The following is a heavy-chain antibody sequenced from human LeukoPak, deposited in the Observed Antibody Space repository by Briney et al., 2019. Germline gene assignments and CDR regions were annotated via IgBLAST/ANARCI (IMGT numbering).Heavy chain of an antibody. V-gene: IGHV3-23*01. CDR1: GFTFSNFA. CDR3: ARPSTYYYGSEVPLDV. J-gene: IGHJ6*04. CDR2: ISGSGGRT. D-gene: IGHD3-10*01. Sequence: GGSLRLSCAASGFTFSNFAIHWVRQAPGKGLEWVSAISGSGGRTYYADSVKGRFTISRDNSKNTLYLQMNSLRAEDTAVYYCARPSTYYYGSEVPLDVWGKGTTVTISS.